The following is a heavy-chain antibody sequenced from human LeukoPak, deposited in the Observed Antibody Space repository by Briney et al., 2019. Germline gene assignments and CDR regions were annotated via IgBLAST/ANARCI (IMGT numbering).Heavy chain of an antibody. V-gene: IGHV4-59*01. D-gene: IGHD1-14*01. CDR1: GGSISSYY. Sequence: SETLSLTCTVSGGSISSYYWSWIRQPPGKGLEWIGYIYYSGGTNYNPSLKSRVTISVDTSKNQFSLKLSSVTAADTAVYYCARANNLPGAFDIWGQGTMVTVSS. J-gene: IGHJ3*02. CDR3: ARANNLPGAFDI. CDR2: IYYSGGT.